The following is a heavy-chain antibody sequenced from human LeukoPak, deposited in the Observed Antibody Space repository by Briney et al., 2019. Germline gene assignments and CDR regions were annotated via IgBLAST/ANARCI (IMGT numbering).Heavy chain of an antibody. V-gene: IGHV1-8*02. CDR3: ARGRLLWFGELSIGSRPFDP. J-gene: IGHJ5*02. D-gene: IGHD3-10*01. Sequence: ASVKVSCKASGYTFTGYYMHWVRQAPGQGLEWMGWMNPNSGNTGYAQKFQGRVTMTRNTSISTAYMELSSLRSEDTAVYYCARGRLLWFGELSIGSRPFDPWGQGTLVTVSS. CDR1: GYTFTGYY. CDR2: MNPNSGNT.